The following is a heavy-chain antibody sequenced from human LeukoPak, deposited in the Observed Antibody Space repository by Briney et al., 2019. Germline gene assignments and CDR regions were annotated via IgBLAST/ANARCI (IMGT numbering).Heavy chain of an antibody. CDR3: AQSLGSSNWIGNWFDP. Sequence: SETLSLTCTVSDGSISSSSHSWGWIRQPPGKGLEWTGSIYYTGRTYYNPSLKSRVTISVDTSKNQFSLKLGSVTAADTAVYYCAQSLGSSNWIGNWFDPWGQGTLVTVSS. V-gene: IGHV4-39*01. CDR2: IYYTGRT. D-gene: IGHD6-13*01. CDR1: DGSISSSSHS. J-gene: IGHJ5*02.